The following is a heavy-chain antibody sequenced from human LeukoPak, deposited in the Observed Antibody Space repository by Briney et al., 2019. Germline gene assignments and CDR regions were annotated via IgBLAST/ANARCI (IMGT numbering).Heavy chain of an antibody. CDR2: ISSSGSTI. J-gene: IGHJ4*02. D-gene: IGHD5-24*01. CDR1: GFTFSSDE. CDR3: ARVGDGYSYDFDY. Sequence: GGSLRLSCAASGFTFSSDEMNWVRQAPGKGLEWVSYISSSGSTIYYADSVKGRFTISRDNAKNSLYLQMNSLRAEDTAVYYCARVGDGYSYDFDYWGQGTLVTVSS. V-gene: IGHV3-48*03.